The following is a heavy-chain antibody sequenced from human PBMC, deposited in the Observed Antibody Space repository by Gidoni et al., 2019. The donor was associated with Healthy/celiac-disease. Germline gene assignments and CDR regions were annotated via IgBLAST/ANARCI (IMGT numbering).Heavy chain of an antibody. V-gene: IGHV3-33*01. D-gene: IGHD6-13*01. CDR3: ARDSLPPQQLGCYYFDY. CDR1: GFTFSSYG. CDR2: IWYDGSNK. J-gene: IGHJ4*02. Sequence: QVQLVESGGGVVQPGRSLRLSCAASGFTFSSYGMHWVRQAPGKGLEWVAVIWYDGSNKYYADSVKGRFTISRDNSKNTLYLQMNSLRAEDTAVYYCARDSLPPQQLGCYYFDYWGQGTLVTVSS.